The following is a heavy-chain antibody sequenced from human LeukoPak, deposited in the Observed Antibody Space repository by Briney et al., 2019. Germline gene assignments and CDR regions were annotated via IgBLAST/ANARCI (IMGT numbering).Heavy chain of an antibody. J-gene: IGHJ3*02. V-gene: IGHV4-59*01. CDR1: GGSISSYY. CDR2: ISYSGTT. CDR3: AKSNGYGLIDI. D-gene: IGHD3-10*01. Sequence: SETLSLTCSVSGGSISSYYWSWIRQPPEKGLEWIGYISYSGTTNYNPSLKSRVAISVDTSKNQFSLRLSSVTAADTAIYYCAKSNGYGLIDIWGQGTMVTVSS.